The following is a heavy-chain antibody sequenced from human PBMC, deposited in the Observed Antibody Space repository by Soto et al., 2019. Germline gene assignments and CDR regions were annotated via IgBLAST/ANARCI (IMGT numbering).Heavy chain of an antibody. Sequence: EVQLLESGGGLVQPGGSLRLSCAASGFTFSSYAMSWGRQAPGKGLEWVSAISGSGGSTYYADSVKGRFTISRDNSKNTLYLQMNSLRAEDTAVYYCAKELWAAAAYYYYYGMDVWGQGTTVTVSS. CDR1: GFTFSSYA. J-gene: IGHJ6*02. CDR3: AKELWAAAAYYYYYGMDV. CDR2: ISGSGGST. D-gene: IGHD6-13*01. V-gene: IGHV3-23*01.